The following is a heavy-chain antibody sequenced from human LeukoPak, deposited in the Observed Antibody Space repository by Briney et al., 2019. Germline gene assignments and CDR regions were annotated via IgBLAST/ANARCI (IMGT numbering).Heavy chain of an antibody. D-gene: IGHD3-22*01. V-gene: IGHV4-59*08. J-gene: IGHJ4*02. Sequence: SETLSLTCAVYGGSFSGYYWSWIRQPPGKGLEWIGYIYYSGSTTYNPSLKSRVTISVDTSKNQFSLKLSSVTAADTAVYYCARHYDSSGYWNYFDYWGQGTLVTVSS. CDR3: ARHYDSSGYWNYFDY. CDR1: GGSFSGYY. CDR2: IYYSGST.